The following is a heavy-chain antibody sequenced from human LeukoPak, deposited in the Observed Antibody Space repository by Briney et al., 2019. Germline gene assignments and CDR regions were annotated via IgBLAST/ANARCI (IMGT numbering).Heavy chain of an antibody. Sequence: GGSLRLSCAASGFTFSSYAMSWVRQAPGKGLEWVANIKQDGSEKYYVDSVKGRFTISRDNAKNSLYLQMNSLRAEDTAVYYCARDLTVTTLRYYYYGMDVWGQGTTVTVSS. J-gene: IGHJ6*02. D-gene: IGHD4-17*01. CDR3: ARDLTVTTLRYYYYGMDV. CDR1: GFTFSSYA. CDR2: IKQDGSEK. V-gene: IGHV3-7*01.